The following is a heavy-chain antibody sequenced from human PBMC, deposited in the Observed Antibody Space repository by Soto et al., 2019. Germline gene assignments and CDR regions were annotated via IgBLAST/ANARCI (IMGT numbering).Heavy chain of an antibody. D-gene: IGHD3-10*01. V-gene: IGHV4-39*01. CDR1: GGSINNSSFY. CDR3: ARRPLVRGIIPYYFDS. CDR2: IYYSGSA. Sequence: QLQLQESGPGLVKPSETLSLTCTVSGGSINNSSFYWGWVRHPPGKRLEWIGSIYYSGSAYYNPSLKSQLTISVVTSKNLLSLNLSSVTVADTAVYFCARRPLVRGIIPYYFDSWGQGTLVTVSS. J-gene: IGHJ4*02.